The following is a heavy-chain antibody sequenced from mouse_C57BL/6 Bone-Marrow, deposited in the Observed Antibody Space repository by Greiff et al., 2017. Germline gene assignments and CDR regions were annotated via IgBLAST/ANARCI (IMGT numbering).Heavy chain of an antibody. D-gene: IGHD2-3*01. J-gene: IGHJ4*01. CDR2: IYPRSGNT. V-gene: IGHV1-81*01. Sequence: VKLVESGAELARPGASVKLSCKASGYTFTSYGISWVKQRTGQGLEWIGEIYPRSGNTYYNEKFKGKATLTADKSSSTAYMELRSLTSEDSAVYFCARGWLLSYAMDYWGQGTSVTVSS. CDR1: GYTFTSYG. CDR3: ARGWLLSYAMDY.